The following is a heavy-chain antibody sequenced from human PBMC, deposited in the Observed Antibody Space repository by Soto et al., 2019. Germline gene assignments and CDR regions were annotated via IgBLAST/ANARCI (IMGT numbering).Heavy chain of an antibody. J-gene: IGHJ4*02. V-gene: IGHV4-34*01. CDR3: ARETYHYDSDAYKKTLVFDS. D-gene: IGHD3-22*01. CDR1: GGSFSGYF. Sequence: SETLSLTCDVYGGSFSGYFWGWIRQSPEKGLEWIGEISHTGATNYNASFKSRVIISLDSSKNQFSLRLNSVTAADTGVYFCARETYHYDSDAYKKTLVFDSWGPGTLVTASS. CDR2: ISHTGAT.